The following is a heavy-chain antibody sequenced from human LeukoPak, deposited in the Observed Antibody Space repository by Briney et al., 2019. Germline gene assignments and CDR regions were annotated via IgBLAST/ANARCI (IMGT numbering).Heavy chain of an antibody. CDR2: IYYSGST. J-gene: IGHJ3*02. CDR3: ARPVVGGKAFDI. V-gene: IGHV4-59*05. D-gene: IGHD1-26*01. CDR1: GGSISSYY. Sequence: TSETLSLTCTVSGGSISSYYWSWIRQPPGKGLEWIGSIYYSGSTYYNPSLKSRVTISVDTSKNQFSLKLSSVAAADTAVYYCARPVVGGKAFDIWGQGTMVTVSS.